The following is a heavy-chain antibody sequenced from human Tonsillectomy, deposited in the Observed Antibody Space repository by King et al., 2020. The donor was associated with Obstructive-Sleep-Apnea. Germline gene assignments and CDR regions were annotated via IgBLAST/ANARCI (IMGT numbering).Heavy chain of an antibody. Sequence: VQLVESGGGVVQPGGSLRLSCVASGFTFSAYGIHWVRQAPGKGLEWVAVISYDGRSESYADSVKGRFTISRDNSKNTLYLQMNSLRVEDTAVYYCAKVIDPWGQGTLVTVSS. CDR1: GFTFSAYG. CDR2: ISYDGRSE. V-gene: IGHV3-30*18. J-gene: IGHJ5*02. CDR3: AKVIDP. D-gene: IGHD2-21*01.